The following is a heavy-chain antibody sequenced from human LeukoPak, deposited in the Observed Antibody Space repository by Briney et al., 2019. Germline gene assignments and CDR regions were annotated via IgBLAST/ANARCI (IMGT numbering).Heavy chain of an antibody. CDR2: IWYDGSNK. Sequence: PGRSLRLSYAASGFTFSSYGMHWVRQAPGKGLEWVALIWYDGSNKYYADSVKGRLTISRDNSKNTLYLQMNSLRAEDTAVYYCAREGPRGNSQFDYWGQGTLVTVSS. D-gene: IGHD2/OR15-2a*01. J-gene: IGHJ4*02. CDR3: AREGPRGNSQFDY. V-gene: IGHV3-33*01. CDR1: GFTFSSYG.